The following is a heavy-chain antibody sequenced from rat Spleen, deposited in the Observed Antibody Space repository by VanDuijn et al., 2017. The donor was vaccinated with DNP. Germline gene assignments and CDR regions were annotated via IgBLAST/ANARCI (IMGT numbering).Heavy chain of an antibody. Sequence: QVRLRESGLGLVQPSHTLSLTCTVSGFSLTSYAVSWVRQPPGKGLEWIAAISSGENTYYNPALKSRLSISRDTSKSQVFLKMNSLQTEDTAIYFCTRVLYNGYQRHYWSFDFWGPGTMVTVSS. CDR3: TRVLYNGYQRHYWSFDF. J-gene: IGHJ1*01. CDR1: GFSLTSYA. D-gene: IGHD1-6*01. CDR2: ISSGENT. V-gene: IGHV2S12*01.